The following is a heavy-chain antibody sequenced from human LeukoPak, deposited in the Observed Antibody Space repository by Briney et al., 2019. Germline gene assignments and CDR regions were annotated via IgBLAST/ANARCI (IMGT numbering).Heavy chain of an antibody. CDR2: MSPNSGNT. J-gene: IGHJ4*02. V-gene: IGHV1-8*01. D-gene: IGHD6-13*01. CDR3: ARGLDPLSSTQNDY. CDR1: GYTFTSYD. Sequence: ASVKVSCKASGYTFTSYDINWVRQATGQGLEWMGWMSPNSGNTGYPQKFQGRVTMTRNTSISTAYMELSSLRSEDTAVYYCARGLDPLSSTQNDYWGQGTLVTVSS.